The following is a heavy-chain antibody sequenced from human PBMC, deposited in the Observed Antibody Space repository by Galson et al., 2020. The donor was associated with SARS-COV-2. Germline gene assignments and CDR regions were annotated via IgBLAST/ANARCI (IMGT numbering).Heavy chain of an antibody. Sequence: SETLSLTCNVYGDSISSSTNYWGWIRQPPGKGLEWIGSIYSSGNTYYNPSLQSRVSISLDTSNNQFSLKLRSVTAADTAIYHCATGYSDIWYPRGLNWLDPWGQGTLVTVSS. V-gene: IGHV4-39*01. CDR3: ATGYSDIWYPRGLNWLDP. CDR2: IYSSGNT. J-gene: IGHJ5*02. CDR1: GDSISSSTNY. D-gene: IGHD4-17*01.